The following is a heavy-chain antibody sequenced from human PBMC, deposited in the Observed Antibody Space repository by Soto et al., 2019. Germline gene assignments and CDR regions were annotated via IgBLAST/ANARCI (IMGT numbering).Heavy chain of an antibody. CDR1: GFTFSDYY. V-gene: IGHV3-11*01. CDR2: ITSSGSSI. CDR3: ARDKGQLVPADGY. D-gene: IGHD6-6*01. J-gene: IGHJ4*02. Sequence: PGGSLRLSCAASGFTFSDYYMSWIRQAPGKGLEWVSYITSSGSSIYYADSVKGRFTISKDNAKNSLYLQMNSLRAEDTAVYYCARDKGQLVPADGYWGQGTLVTVS.